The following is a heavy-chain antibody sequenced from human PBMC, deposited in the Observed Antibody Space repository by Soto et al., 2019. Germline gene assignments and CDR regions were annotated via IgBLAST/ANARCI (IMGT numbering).Heavy chain of an antibody. V-gene: IGHV3-11*06. J-gene: IGHJ3*02. CDR3: ARVGDGYNEGLDAFDI. CDR1: GFTFSDYY. CDR2: ISSSSSYT. D-gene: IGHD3-10*01. Sequence: GGSLRLSCAASGFTFSDYYMSWIRQAPGKGLEWVSYISSSSSYTNYADSVKGRFTISRDNAKNSLYLQMNSLRAEDTAVYYCARVGDGYNEGLDAFDIWGQGTMVTVSS.